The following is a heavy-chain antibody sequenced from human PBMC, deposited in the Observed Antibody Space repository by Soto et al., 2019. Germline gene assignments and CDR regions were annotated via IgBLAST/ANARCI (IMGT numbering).Heavy chain of an antibody. CDR3: AIAGDLYYIDY. D-gene: IGHD3-16*01. CDR1: GFTFSSYA. V-gene: IGHV3-30-3*01. Sequence: SGGSLRLSCAASGFTFSSYAMHWVRQAPGKGLEWVAVISYDGSNKYYADSVKGRFTISRDNSKNTLYLQMNSLRAEDTAVYYCAIAGDLYYIDYWGQGTLVTVSS. J-gene: IGHJ4*02. CDR2: ISYDGSNK.